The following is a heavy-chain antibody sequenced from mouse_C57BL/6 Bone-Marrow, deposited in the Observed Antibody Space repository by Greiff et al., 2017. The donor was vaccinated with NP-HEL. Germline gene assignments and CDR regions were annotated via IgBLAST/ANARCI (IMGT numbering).Heavy chain of an antibody. Sequence: VNLMESGAELARPGASVKLSCKASGYTFTSYGISWVKQRTGQGLEWIGEIYPRSGNTYYNEKFKGKATLTADKSSSTAYMELRSLTSEDSAVYFCARSRAYYSNFAYWGQGILVTVSA. CDR2: IYPRSGNT. CDR1: GYTFTSYG. V-gene: IGHV1-81*01. D-gene: IGHD2-5*01. CDR3: ARSRAYYSNFAY. J-gene: IGHJ3*01.